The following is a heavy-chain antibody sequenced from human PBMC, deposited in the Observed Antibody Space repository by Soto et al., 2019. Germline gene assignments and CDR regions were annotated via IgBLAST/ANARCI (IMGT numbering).Heavy chain of an antibody. CDR2: TSYDGSNK. Sequence: QVQLVASGGGVVQPGTSLRLSCVGSGFTFRSYVIHWVRQAPGKGLEWVALTSYDGSNKYYDDSVKGRFTISRDNSRNTVALQMYNLRLEETALYYCARWGPTGGLDVWGQGTLVSVSS. D-gene: IGHD3-16*01. CDR1: GFTFRSYV. J-gene: IGHJ4*02. V-gene: IGHV3-30*19. CDR3: ARWGPTGGLDV.